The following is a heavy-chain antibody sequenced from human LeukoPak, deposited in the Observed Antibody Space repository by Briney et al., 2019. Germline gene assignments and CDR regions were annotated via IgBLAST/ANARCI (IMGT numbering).Heavy chain of an antibody. J-gene: IGHJ3*02. CDR3: ARHGGSGSYYNDAFDI. D-gene: IGHD3-10*01. V-gene: IGHV4-59*08. Sequence: SETLSLTCNVSGGSISSYYWSWIRQPPGKGLEWIGYIYYSGSTNYNPSLKSRVTISVDTSKNQFSLKLSSVTAADTAVYYCARHGGSGSYYNDAFDIWGQGTMVTVSS. CDR1: GGSISSYY. CDR2: IYYSGST.